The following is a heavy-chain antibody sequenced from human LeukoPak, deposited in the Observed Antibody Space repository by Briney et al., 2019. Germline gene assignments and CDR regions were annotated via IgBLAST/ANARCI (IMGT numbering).Heavy chain of an antibody. J-gene: IGHJ4*02. CDR1: GFMFSGFW. V-gene: IGHV3-7*03. Sequence: GGSLRLSCAASGFMFSGFWMTWVRQAPGKGLEWVAHIKEDGSATKSIDAVKGRFTISRDNAKNSLYLQMNSLRAEDTAVYYCVRDIGWFRFDYWGQGTLSPSPQ. CDR3: VRDIGWFRFDY. D-gene: IGHD6-19*01. CDR2: IKEDGSAT.